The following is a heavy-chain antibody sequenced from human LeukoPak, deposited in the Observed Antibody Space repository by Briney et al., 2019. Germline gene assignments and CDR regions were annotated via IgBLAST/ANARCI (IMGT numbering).Heavy chain of an antibody. CDR1: GYTFTGYY. J-gene: IGHJ4*02. D-gene: IGHD4/OR15-4a*01. CDR3: ARRAGAYSHPYDY. CDR2: IDLNSGGT. Sequence: GASVKVSCKASGYTFTGYYMQWVRQAPGQGLEWMGWIDLNSGGTGYAQNFHGRVTMTRDTSIDTAYMELSNLRSDDTAMYYCARRAGAYSHPYDYWGQGTLVTVSS. V-gene: IGHV1-2*02.